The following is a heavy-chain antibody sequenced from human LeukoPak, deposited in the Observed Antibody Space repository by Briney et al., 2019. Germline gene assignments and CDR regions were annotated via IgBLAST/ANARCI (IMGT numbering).Heavy chain of an antibody. CDR2: INHSGST. CDR3: ARGPGSGSHLDY. J-gene: IGHJ4*02. Sequence: PSETLSLTCAVYGGSFSGYYWSWIRQPPGKGLEWIGEINHSGSTNYNPSLKSRVTISVDTSKNQFSLKLSSVTAADTAVYYCARGPGSGSHLDYWGQGTLVTVSS. D-gene: IGHD1-26*01. CDR1: GGSFSGYY. V-gene: IGHV4-34*01.